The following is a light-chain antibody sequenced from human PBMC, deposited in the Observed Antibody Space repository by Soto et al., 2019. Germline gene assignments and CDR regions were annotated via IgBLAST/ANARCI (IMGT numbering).Light chain of an antibody. CDR2: RAS. J-gene: IGKJ1*01. CDR1: QSISTY. Sequence: DIEMTQSPSSLSASVGDRATLSCRASQSISTYLNWYQQKPGTAPRLLIYRASSVKSGVPPRFSGSGSGRAFTPTIISLRQDEDLTFFCQQSYSSPPWTFGQGTRVEVK. V-gene: IGKV1-39*01. CDR3: QQSYSSPPWT.